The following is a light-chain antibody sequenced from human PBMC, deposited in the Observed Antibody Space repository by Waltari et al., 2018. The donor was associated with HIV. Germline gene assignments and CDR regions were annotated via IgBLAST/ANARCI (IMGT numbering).Light chain of an antibody. CDR2: SNS. J-gene: IGLJ2*01. CDR1: SSNIGSNS. Sequence: QSVLTQPPSASGTPGQRVTISCSGSSSNIGSNSVNWYQQLPGTAPKLLIYSNSQWPSGVPDRFSGSKSGTSASLAISGLQSEDEADYYCAVWDDSLNGVVFGGGTKLTVL. V-gene: IGLV1-44*01. CDR3: AVWDDSLNGVV.